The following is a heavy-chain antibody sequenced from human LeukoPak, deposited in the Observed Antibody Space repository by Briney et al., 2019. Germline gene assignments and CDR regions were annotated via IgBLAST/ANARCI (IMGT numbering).Heavy chain of an antibody. D-gene: IGHD4-11*01. J-gene: IGHJ6*03. Sequence: GGSLRLSCTASGFTFLSYAMTWVRQVPGEGLEWVAEISPDGGRTRYADSVKGRFTISRDNSKNTLYLQINSLSAEDTAVYYCAKYITVTTNSYYYYMDVWGKGTTVTVSS. CDR1: GFTFLSYA. V-gene: IGHV3-23*01. CDR3: AKYITVTTNSYYYYMDV. CDR2: ISPDGGRT.